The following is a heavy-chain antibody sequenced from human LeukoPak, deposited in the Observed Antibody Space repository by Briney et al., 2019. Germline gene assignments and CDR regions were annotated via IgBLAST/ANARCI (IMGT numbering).Heavy chain of an antibody. J-gene: IGHJ4*02. CDR3: AKDGGYSYGYFDY. CDR1: GFTFSSYG. Sequence: PGGSLRLSCAASGFTFSSYGMHWVRQAPGKGLEWVAVISYDGSNKYYADSVKGRFTISRDNSKNTLYLQMNSLRAEDTAVYYCAKDGGYSYGYFDYWGQGTLVTVPS. CDR2: ISYDGSNK. D-gene: IGHD5-18*01. V-gene: IGHV3-30*18.